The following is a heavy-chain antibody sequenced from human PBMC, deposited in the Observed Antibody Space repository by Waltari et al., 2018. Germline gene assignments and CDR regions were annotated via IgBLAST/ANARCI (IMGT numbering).Heavy chain of an antibody. V-gene: IGHV4-34*01. D-gene: IGHD6-19*01. CDR3: ARGRGWEDLVAGDYYDGMDV. Sequence: QLHLQQRGAGLLRPSASLSLPRGVDRGSFTGHCWSWLPQTPGTGLEWMGEVNQSGHTNDNPSVTRRVTTPRVTSKSQFSQTLIAATAADTAVYLCARGRGWEDLVAGDYYDGMDVWGQGTTVTVSS. J-gene: IGHJ6*02. CDR2: VNQSGHT. CDR1: RGSFTGHC.